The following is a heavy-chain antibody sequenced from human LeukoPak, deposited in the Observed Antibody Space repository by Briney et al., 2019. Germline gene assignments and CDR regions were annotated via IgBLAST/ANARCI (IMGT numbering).Heavy chain of an antibody. CDR1: GSSISSGGYS. V-gene: IGHV4-30-2*01. CDR3: ARDHPLLGQAFDI. CDR2: IYHSGST. J-gene: IGHJ3*02. D-gene: IGHD3-10*01. Sequence: PSETLSLTCAVSGSSISSGGYSWSWIRQPPGKGLEWIGYIYHSGSTYYNPSLKSRVTISVDRSKNQFSLKLSSVTAADTAVYYCARDHPLLGQAFDIWGQGTMVTVSS.